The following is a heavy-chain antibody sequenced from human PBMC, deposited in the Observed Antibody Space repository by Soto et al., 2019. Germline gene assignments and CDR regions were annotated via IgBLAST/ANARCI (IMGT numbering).Heavy chain of an antibody. CDR2: INHSGST. V-gene: IGHV4-34*01. D-gene: IGHD2-2*01. CDR3: AREEYQLLSFIGVAAHPTH. CDR1: GGSFSGYY. Sequence: SETLSLTCAVYGGSFSGYYWSWIRQPPGKGLEWIGEINHSGSTNYNPSLKSRVTISVDTSKNQFSLKLSSVTAADTAVYYCAREEYQLLSFIGVAAHPTHWGQGTLVTVSS. J-gene: IGHJ4*02.